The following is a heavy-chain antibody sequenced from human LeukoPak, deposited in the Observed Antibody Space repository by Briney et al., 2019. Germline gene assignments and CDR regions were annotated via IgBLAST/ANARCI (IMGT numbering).Heavy chain of an antibody. J-gene: IGHJ6*03. D-gene: IGHD3-10*01. CDR2: IKQDGSEK. CDR3: ARGGGPDYYYYMDV. CDR1: GFTFSSYW. Sequence: GGSLRLSCAASGFTFSSYWMSWVRQAPGKGLEWVANIKQDGSEKYYVDSVKGRFTISRDNAKNSLYLQTNSLRAEDTAVYYCARGGGPDYYYYMDVWGKGTTVTVSS. V-gene: IGHV3-7*01.